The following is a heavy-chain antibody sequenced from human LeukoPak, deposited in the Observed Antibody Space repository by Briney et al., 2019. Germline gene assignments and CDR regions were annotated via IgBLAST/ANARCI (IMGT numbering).Heavy chain of an antibody. Sequence: GGSLRLPCAASGFTFSSYWMSWVRQGPGKGLEWVANIKQDGSEKYYVDSVKGRFTISRDNAKNSLYLQMNSLRAEDTAVYYCARADCSSTSCFQFDYWGQGTLVTVSS. J-gene: IGHJ4*02. CDR2: IKQDGSEK. D-gene: IGHD2-2*01. CDR1: GFTFSSYW. V-gene: IGHV3-7*03. CDR3: ARADCSSTSCFQFDY.